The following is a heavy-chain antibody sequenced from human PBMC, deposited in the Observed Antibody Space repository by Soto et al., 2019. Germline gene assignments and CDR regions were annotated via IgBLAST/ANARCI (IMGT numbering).Heavy chain of an antibody. J-gene: IGHJ3*02. V-gene: IGHV1-58*02. CDR2: IVVGSGNT. CDR1: GFTFTSSA. Sequence: SVKVSCKASGFTFTSSAMQWVRQARGQRLEWIGWIVVGSGNTNYAQKFQGRVTMTTDTSTSTAYMELRSLRSDDTAVYYCAGYQLLWSNAFDIWGQGTMVTVSS. D-gene: IGHD2-2*01. CDR3: AGYQLLWSNAFDI.